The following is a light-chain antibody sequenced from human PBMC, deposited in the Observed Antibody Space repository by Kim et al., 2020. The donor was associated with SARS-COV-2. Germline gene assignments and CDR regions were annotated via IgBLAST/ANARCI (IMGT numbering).Light chain of an antibody. V-gene: IGKV1-39*01. CDR3: QKSNSTPGT. CDR2: AAS. J-gene: IGKJ1*01. CDR1: QSISNY. Sequence: DIQMTQSPSSLSASVGDRVTITCRASQSISNYLNWYQQKPGKVPKLLIYAASSLQSGVPSRFSGSGSGTDFTLTISSLQPEDFATYYCQKSNSTPGTFGQGTKVDIK.